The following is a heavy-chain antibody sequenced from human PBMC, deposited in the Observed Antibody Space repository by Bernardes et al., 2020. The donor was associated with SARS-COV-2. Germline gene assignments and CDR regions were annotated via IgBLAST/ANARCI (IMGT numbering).Heavy chain of an antibody. V-gene: IGHV4-4*07. Sequence: SETLSLTCSVSGGSINNYYWSWIRQPAGRGLEWIGRISTSGSTNINTSLWSRVMMSVDTSNNQFSLKVTSVKGRFTISRENAKNSLYLQMNSLRAGDTAVYYCARADYGGSFYYYYGMDVWGQGTTVTVSS. D-gene: IGHD2-15*01. J-gene: IGHJ6*02. CDR1: GGSINNYY. CDR3: AKNSLYLQMNSLRAGDTAVYYCARADYGGSFYYYYGMDV. CDR2: ISTSGST.